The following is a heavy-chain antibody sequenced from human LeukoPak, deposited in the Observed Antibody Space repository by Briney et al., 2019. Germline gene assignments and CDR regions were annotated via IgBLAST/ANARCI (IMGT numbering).Heavy chain of an antibody. CDR3: ARRVGSSSWFDP. CDR1: GGSISSSNW. CDR2: IYHSGST. Sequence: SGTLSLTCAVSGGSISSSNWWSWVRQPPGKGLEWIGEIYHSGSTNYNPSLKSRVTISVDTSKNQFSLKLSSVTAADTAVYYCARRVGSSSWFDPWGQGTLVTVSS. J-gene: IGHJ5*02. D-gene: IGHD6-13*01. V-gene: IGHV4-4*02.